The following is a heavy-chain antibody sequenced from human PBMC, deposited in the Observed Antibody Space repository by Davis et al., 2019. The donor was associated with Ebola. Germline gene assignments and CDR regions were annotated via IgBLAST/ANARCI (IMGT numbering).Heavy chain of an antibody. Sequence: PSETLSLTCTVSGDSISSGGYYWGWIRQHPGEGLEWIGNIYYSGSTNYNPSLKSRVTISVDTSKNQFSLKLSSVTAADTAVYYCARDLESCAYCGGDCCGNWFDPWGQGTLVTVSS. CDR1: GDSISSGGYY. CDR3: ARDLESCAYCGGDCCGNWFDP. V-gene: IGHV4-31*03. J-gene: IGHJ5*02. D-gene: IGHD2-21*02. CDR2: IYYSGST.